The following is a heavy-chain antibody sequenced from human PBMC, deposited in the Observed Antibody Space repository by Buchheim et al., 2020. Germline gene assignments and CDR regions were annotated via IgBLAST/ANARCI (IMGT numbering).Heavy chain of an antibody. J-gene: IGHJ4*02. CDR2: IDWDDDK. Sequence: QVPLRESGPALVKPTQTLTLTCTFSGFSLSTSGMCVSWIRQPPGKALEWLARIDWDDDKYYSTSLKNRLTISNDTTKNQVVLTMTNMDPVNTATYYCARAYYDSSGYYLSLDYWGQGTL. CDR3: ARAYYDSSGYYLSLDY. D-gene: IGHD3-22*01. V-gene: IGHV2-70*15. CDR1: GFSLSTSGMC.